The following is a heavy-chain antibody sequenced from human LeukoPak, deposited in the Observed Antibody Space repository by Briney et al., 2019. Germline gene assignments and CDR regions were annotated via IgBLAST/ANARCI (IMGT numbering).Heavy chain of an antibody. CDR2: IYTSGST. D-gene: IGHD2-2*01. CDR1: GGSISSGSYY. J-gene: IGHJ5*02. V-gene: IGHV4-61*02. Sequence: SETLSLTCTVSGGSISSGSYYWSWIRQPAGKGLEWIGRIYTSGSTNYNPSLKSRVTISVDTSKNQFSLKLSSVTAADTAVYYCARVHCSSTSCPNWFDPWGQGTLVTVSS. CDR3: ARVHCSSTSCPNWFDP.